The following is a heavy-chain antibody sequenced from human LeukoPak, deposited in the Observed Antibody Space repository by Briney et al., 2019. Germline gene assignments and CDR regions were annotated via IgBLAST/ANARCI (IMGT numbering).Heavy chain of an antibody. CDR2: IYYSGST. D-gene: IGHD3-22*01. CDR3: ARTYISYYDSSGYYRYFDH. J-gene: IGHJ4*02. CDR1: GGSISSGDYY. V-gene: IGHV4-30-4*01. Sequence: SETLSLTCTVSGGSISSGDYYWSWIRQPPGKGLEWIGYIYYSGSTYYNPSLKSRVTISVDTSKNQFSLKLSSVTAADTAVYYCARTYISYYDSSGYYRYFDHWGQGTLVTVSS.